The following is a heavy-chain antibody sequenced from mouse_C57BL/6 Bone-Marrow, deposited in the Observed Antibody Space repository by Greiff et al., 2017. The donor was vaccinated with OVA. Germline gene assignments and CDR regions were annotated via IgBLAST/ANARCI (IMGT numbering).Heavy chain of an antibody. D-gene: IGHD1-1*01. CDR2: ICTGGGA. V-gene: IGHV2-9-1*01. Sequence: VKLMESGPGLVAPSQCLSITCTVSGFSFTSYAISWVRQPPGKGLEWLGVICTGGGANYNSALKSRLSISKDNSKSQVFLKMNSLQTEDTARNYWARNEEGYDYGSSHFDDWGQGTTLTVSS. CDR3: ARNEEGYDYGSSHFDD. J-gene: IGHJ2*01. CDR1: GFSFTSYA.